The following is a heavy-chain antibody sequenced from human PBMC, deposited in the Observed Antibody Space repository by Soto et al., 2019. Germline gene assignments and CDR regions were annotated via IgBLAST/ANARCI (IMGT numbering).Heavy chain of an antibody. CDR3: ANNGDYYYYGMDV. CDR1: GYTCSNYA. J-gene: IGHJ6*02. V-gene: IGHV1-3*01. D-gene: IGHD4-17*01. CDR2: INAGNGKT. Sequence: QVQLVQSGAEVKEPGASVKVSCKASGYTCSNYATNRVRQAPGQRLEWMGWINAGNGKTKYSQNFQGRVTITRDTSASTAYMELSSLRSGDTAVYYCANNGDYYYYGMDVWGQGTTVTVSS.